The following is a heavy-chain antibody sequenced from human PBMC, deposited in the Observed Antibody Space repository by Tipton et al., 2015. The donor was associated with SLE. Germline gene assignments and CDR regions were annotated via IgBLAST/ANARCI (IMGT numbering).Heavy chain of an antibody. D-gene: IGHD2-15*01. CDR1: GGSITTNNFY. Sequence: TLSLTCTVSGGSITTNNFYWAWIRQPPGKGLEWIGTIYYSGYPYYTPALKSRVTISVDTSKNQFSLKLNSVTAADTAVYYCATTERGFGGSLDYWGQGTLISVSS. V-gene: IGHV4-39*01. J-gene: IGHJ4*02. CDR2: IYYSGYP. CDR3: ATTERGFGGSLDY.